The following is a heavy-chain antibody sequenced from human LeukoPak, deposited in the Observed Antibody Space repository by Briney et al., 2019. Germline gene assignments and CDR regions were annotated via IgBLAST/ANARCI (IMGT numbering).Heavy chain of an antibody. CDR3: ASGYDWGGIYYYGMDV. D-gene: IGHD5-12*01. CDR2: IYYSGST. V-gene: IGHV4-59*01. Sequence: SSETLSLTCTVSGGSICSYYWSWIRQPPGKGLKWIGYIYYSGSTNYNPSLKSRVTISVDTSKNQFSLKLSSVTAADTAVYYCASGYDWGGIYYYGMDVWGQGTTVTVSS. J-gene: IGHJ6*02. CDR1: GGSICSYY.